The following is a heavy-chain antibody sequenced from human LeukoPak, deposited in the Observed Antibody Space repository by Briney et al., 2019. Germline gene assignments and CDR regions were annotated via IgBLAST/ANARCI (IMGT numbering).Heavy chain of an antibody. J-gene: IGHJ2*01. CDR2: INPNSGGT. V-gene: IGHV1-2*02. Sequence: GASVKVSCKASGYTFTGYYMHWVRQAPGQGLEWMGWINPNSGGTNYAQRFQGRVTMTRDTSISTAYMELSRLRSDDTAVYYCARDPGSSSGWYFDLWGRGTLVTVSS. CDR1: GYTFTGYY. CDR3: ARDPGSSSGWYFDL. D-gene: IGHD6-6*01.